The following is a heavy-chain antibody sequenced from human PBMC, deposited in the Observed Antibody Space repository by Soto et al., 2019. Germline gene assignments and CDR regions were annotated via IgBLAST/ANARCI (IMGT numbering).Heavy chain of an antibody. CDR3: ARVWFLDY. CDR2: INEDGSER. CDR1: GFTFSTYW. J-gene: IGHJ4*01. D-gene: IGHD2-21*01. V-gene: IGHV3-7*05. Sequence: EVQLVESGGGLVQPGGSLRLSCAASGFTFSTYWMSWVRQTPGKGLEWVANINEDGSERYYVDSVKGRFTISRDNAKNSLYLQMNSLRGDDTAVYYCARVWFLDYWGHGTLVTVSS.